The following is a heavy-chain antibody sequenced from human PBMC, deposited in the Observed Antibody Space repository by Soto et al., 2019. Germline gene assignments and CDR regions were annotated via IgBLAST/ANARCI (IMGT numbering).Heavy chain of an antibody. J-gene: IGHJ4*02. CDR3: ARAGVESSSPLRY. Sequence: VQLVESGGGLVQPGGSLRLSCAASGFTFSSYEMNWVRQAPGKGLEWVAVIWYDGSNKYYADSVKGRFTISRDNSKNTLYLQMNSLRAEDTAVYYCARAGVESSSPLRYWGQGTLVTVSS. V-gene: IGHV3-33*08. D-gene: IGHD6-13*01. CDR2: IWYDGSNK. CDR1: GFTFSSYE.